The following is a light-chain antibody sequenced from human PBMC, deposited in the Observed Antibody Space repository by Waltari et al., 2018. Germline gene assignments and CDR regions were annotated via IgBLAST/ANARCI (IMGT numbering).Light chain of an antibody. V-gene: IGLV2-14*03. J-gene: IGLJ2*01. Sequence: QSALTQSASVSGSPGQSITISCTGTSSDVGGYNHVSWYQQHPGKAPKHMIYDVTNRPSGLSNRFSVSKSGHTAFLTISGLQAEDEAAYYCSSYTSSSALVFGGGTKLTVL. CDR3: SSYTSSSALV. CDR1: SSDVGGYNH. CDR2: DVT.